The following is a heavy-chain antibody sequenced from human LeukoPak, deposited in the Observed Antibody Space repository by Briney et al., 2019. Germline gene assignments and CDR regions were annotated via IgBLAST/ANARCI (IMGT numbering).Heavy chain of an antibody. CDR1: GFTFSSYS. J-gene: IGHJ4*02. CDR3: AGVKVRGVSGFDY. V-gene: IGHV3-21*01. Sequence: GGSLRLSCAASGFTFSSYSMNWVRQAPGKGLEWVSSISSSSSYIYYADSVKGRFTISRDNAKNSLYLQMNSLRAEDTAVYYCAGVKVRGVSGFDYWGQGTLVTVSS. CDR2: ISSSSSYI. D-gene: IGHD3-10*01.